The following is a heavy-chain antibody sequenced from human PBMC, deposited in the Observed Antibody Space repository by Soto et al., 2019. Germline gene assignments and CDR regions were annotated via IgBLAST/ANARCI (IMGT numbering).Heavy chain of an antibody. D-gene: IGHD5-18*01. V-gene: IGHV4-31*03. Sequence: SETLSLTCTVSGGSISSGGYYWSWIRQHPGKGLEWIGYIYYSGSTYYNPSLKSRVTISVDTSKNQFSLKLSSVTAADTAVYYCARTVDTAINWFDPWGQGTLVTVSS. CDR2: IYYSGST. CDR3: ARTVDTAINWFDP. CDR1: GGSISSGGYY. J-gene: IGHJ5*02.